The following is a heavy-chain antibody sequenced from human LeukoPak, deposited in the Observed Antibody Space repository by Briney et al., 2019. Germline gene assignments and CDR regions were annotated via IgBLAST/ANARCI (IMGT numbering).Heavy chain of an antibody. CDR1: GGSISSGGYY. CDR2: INHSGST. D-gene: IGHD6-6*01. V-gene: IGHV4-31*03. CDR3: ARGSSSSLIWFDP. J-gene: IGHJ5*02. Sequence: SETLSLTCTVSGGSISSGGYYWSWIRQPPGKGLEWIGEINHSGSTNYNPSLKSRVTISVDTSKNQFSLKLSSVTAADTAVYYCARGSSSSLIWFDPWGQGTLVTVSS.